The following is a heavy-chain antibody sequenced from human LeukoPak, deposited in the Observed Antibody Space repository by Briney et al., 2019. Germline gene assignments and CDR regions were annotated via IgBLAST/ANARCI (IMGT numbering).Heavy chain of an antibody. V-gene: IGHV5-51*01. D-gene: IGHD6-13*01. CDR2: IHPGDSDT. CDR1: GYTFTIYW. Sequence: GESLKISCEGSGYTFTIYWIGWVRQMPGKGLEWMGIIHPGDSDTRYSPSFQGQVTISADKSITTAYLQWSSLKASDTAMYYCARVGVAAAEDWGQGTLVTVSS. CDR3: ARVGVAAAED. J-gene: IGHJ4*02.